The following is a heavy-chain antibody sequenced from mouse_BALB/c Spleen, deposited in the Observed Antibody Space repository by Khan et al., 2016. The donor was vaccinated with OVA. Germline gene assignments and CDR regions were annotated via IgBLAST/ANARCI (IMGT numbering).Heavy chain of an antibody. V-gene: IGHV1-80*01. CDR2: IYPGDGDT. CDR1: GHAFSSYW. Sequence: QVQLQQAGTELVRPGSSVKISCKASGHAFSSYWMNRVKQRPGQGPEWIGQIYPGDGDTNYNGKFKGKATLTADKSSSTAYMQLSSLTSEDSAVYFGARAGLLRLLFDVWGAGTAVTVSS. J-gene: IGHJ1*01. CDR3: ARAGLLRLLFDV. D-gene: IGHD1-2*01.